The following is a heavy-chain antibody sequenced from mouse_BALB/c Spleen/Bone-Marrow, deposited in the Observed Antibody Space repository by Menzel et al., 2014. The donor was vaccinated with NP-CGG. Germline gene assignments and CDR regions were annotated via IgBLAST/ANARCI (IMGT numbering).Heavy chain of an antibody. J-gene: IGHJ2*01. V-gene: IGHV1-9*01. D-gene: IGHD2-3*01. CDR1: GYTFSSYW. CDR2: ILPGSGST. Sequence: QVQLQQSGGELMKPGASVKISCKATGYTFSSYWIEWVKQRPGHGLEWIGEILPGSGSTNYHEKFKGKATFTADTSSNTAYMQRSSLTSEDSAVYYCARPLYDGYYPWGQGTTLTVSS. CDR3: ARPLYDGYYP.